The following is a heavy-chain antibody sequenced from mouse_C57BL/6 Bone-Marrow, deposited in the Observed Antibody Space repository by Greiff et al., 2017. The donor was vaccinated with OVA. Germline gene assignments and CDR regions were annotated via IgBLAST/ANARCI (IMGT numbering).Heavy chain of an antibody. CDR3: ASTAPYFDY. CDR1: GYAFSSSW. CDR2: IYPGDGDT. V-gene: IGHV1-82*01. D-gene: IGHD3-1*01. Sequence: QVQLQQSGPELVKPGASVKISCKASGYAFSSSWMNWVKQRPGKGLEWIGRIYPGDGDTNYNGKFKGKATLTADKSSSTAYMQLSSLTSEDSAVYFCASTAPYFDYWGQGTTLIVSS. J-gene: IGHJ2*01.